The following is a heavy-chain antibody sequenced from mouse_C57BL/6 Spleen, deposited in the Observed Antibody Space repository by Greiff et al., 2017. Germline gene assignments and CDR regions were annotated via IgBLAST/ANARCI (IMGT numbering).Heavy chain of an antibody. CDR1: GYSITSGYY. CDR3: ARGGGSSYGYWYFDV. J-gene: IGHJ1*03. D-gene: IGHD1-1*01. V-gene: IGHV3-6*01. Sequence: DVKLQESGPGLVKPSQSLSLTCSVTGYSITSGYYWNWIRQFPGNKLEWMGYISYDGSNNYNPSLKNRISITRDTSKNQFFLKLNSVTTEDTATYYCARGGGSSYGYWYFDVWGTGTTVTVSS. CDR2: ISYDGSN.